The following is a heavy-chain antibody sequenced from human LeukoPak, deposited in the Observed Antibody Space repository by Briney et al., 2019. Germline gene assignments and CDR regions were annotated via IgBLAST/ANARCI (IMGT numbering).Heavy chain of an antibody. D-gene: IGHD3-16*02. CDR3: TRGIMITFGGVIDYYYYYMDV. V-gene: IGHV1-2*02. CDR2: INPNSGGT. Sequence: ASVKVSCKASGYTFTGYYIHWVRQAPGQGLEWMGWINPNSGGTNYAQKFQGRVTMTRDTSISTAYMELSRLRSDDTAVYYCTRGIMITFGGVIDYYYYYMDVWGKGTTVTISS. J-gene: IGHJ6*03. CDR1: GYTFTGYY.